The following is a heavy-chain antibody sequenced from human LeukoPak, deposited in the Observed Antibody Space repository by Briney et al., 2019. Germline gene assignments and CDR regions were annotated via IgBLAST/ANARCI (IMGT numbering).Heavy chain of an antibody. CDR1: GGSISSYY. J-gene: IGHJ4*02. CDR3: AREVGATSRFDS. CDR2: VYYTGST. D-gene: IGHD1-26*01. V-gene: IGHV4-59*01. Sequence: SETLSHTCTVSGGSISSYYWSWIRQPPGKGLEWIGFVYYTGSTNYNPSLKSRVTISVDASKNQFSLKLSSVTAADTAVYYCAREVGATSRFDSWGQGTLVIVSS.